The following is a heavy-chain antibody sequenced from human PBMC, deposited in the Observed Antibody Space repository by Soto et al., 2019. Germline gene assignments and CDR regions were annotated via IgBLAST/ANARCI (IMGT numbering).Heavy chain of an antibody. V-gene: IGHV1-69*06. CDR2: VIPIFGTT. Sequence: SVKVSCKASGGTFGSDAITWVRQAPGQGLEWVGRVIPIFGTTNYAQNLQGRVTISADKSTLTSYMELHSLTSDDTALYYCARDRTDSGYYTNWLDPWGQGTQVTVSS. J-gene: IGHJ5*02. D-gene: IGHD3-22*01. CDR1: GGTFGSDA. CDR3: ARDRTDSGYYTNWLDP.